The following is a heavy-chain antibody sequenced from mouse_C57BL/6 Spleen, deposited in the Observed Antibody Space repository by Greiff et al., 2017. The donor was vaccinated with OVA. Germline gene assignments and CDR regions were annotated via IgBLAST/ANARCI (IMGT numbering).Heavy chain of an antibody. V-gene: IGHV5-6*01. CDR1: GFTFSSYG. Sequence: EVQGVESGGDLVKPGGSLKLSCAASGFTFSSYGMSWVRQTPDKRLEWVATISSGGSYTYYPDSVKGRFTISRDHAKTTLYLQMRSLKSEDTAMYYCARKGDYGEEDYAIDYWGQGTSVTVSS. J-gene: IGHJ4*01. CDR3: ARKGDYGEEDYAIDY. D-gene: IGHD2-4*01. CDR2: ISSGGSYT.